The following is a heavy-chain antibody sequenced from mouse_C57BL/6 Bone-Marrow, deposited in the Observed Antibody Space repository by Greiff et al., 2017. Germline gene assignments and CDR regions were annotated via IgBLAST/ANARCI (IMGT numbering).Heavy chain of an antibody. Sequence: VQLQQSGPELVKPGASVKISCKASGYTFTDYYMNWVKQSHGKSLEWIGYINPNNGGTSYNQKFKGKATLTVDTSSSTAYMELRSLTSEDSAVYYCARGYYVKGPAYWGQGTLVTVSA. CDR2: INPNNGGT. CDR1: GYTFTDYY. J-gene: IGHJ3*01. CDR3: ARGYYVKGPAY. D-gene: IGHD1-1*01. V-gene: IGHV1-26*01.